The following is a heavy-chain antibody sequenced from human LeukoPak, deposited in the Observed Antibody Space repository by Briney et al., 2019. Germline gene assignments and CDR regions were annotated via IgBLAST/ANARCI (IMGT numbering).Heavy chain of an antibody. CDR1: GGSISSGSYY. Sequence: PSETLSLTCTASGGSISSGSYYWSWIRQPAGKGLEWIGRIYTSGSTNYNPSLKSRVTISVDTSKNQFSLKLSSVTAADTAVYYCARGYDFWSGYYSWFDPWGQGTLVTVSS. CDR3: ARGYDFWSGYYSWFDP. J-gene: IGHJ5*02. V-gene: IGHV4-61*02. CDR2: IYTSGST. D-gene: IGHD3-3*01.